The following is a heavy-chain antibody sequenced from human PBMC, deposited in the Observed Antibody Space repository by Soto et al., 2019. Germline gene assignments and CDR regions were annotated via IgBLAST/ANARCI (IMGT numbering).Heavy chain of an antibody. Sequence: QVQLVESGGDVVQPGRSLRLSCAASGFTFSSYGMHWVRQAPGKGLEWVAVISYDGSNKYYADSVKGRFTISRDNSKNTLYLQMNSLRAEDTAVYYCAKSSGYRKYYFDYWGQGTLVTVSS. CDR1: GFTFSSYG. CDR3: AKSSGYRKYYFDY. J-gene: IGHJ4*02. V-gene: IGHV3-30*18. CDR2: ISYDGSNK. D-gene: IGHD3-22*01.